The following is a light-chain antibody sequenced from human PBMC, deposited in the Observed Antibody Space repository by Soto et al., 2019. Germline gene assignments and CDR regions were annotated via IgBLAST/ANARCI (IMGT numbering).Light chain of an antibody. V-gene: IGKV1-5*01. J-gene: IGKJ1*01. CDR1: QSISRW. Sequence: EIQMTQPPSTPSASVGDRVTITCRASQSISRWLAWYQKNQGKVPKLLIYDDSSLESGVPSRLSGSGYGIEFILIIGSLQTDDFATYYCQQSNSYPWAFGQRTKVEI. CDR2: DDS. CDR3: QQSNSYPWA.